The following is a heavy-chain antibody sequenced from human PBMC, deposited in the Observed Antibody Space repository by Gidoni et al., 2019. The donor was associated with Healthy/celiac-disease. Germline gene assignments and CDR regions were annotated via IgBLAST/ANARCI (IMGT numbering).Heavy chain of an antibody. V-gene: IGHV4-31*03. CDR1: GGSLSSGGYY. D-gene: IGHD1-1*01. CDR2: IYYSGST. J-gene: IGHJ6*02. Sequence: QVQLQESGPGLVNPSQTLSLTCTVSGGSLSSGGYYWSWIRQHPGKGLEWIGYIYYSGSTYYNPSLKSRVTISVDTSKNQFSLKLSSVTAADTAVYYCARGTNTGTYYYYYYGMDVWGQGTTVTVSS. CDR3: ARGTNTGTYYYYYYGMDV.